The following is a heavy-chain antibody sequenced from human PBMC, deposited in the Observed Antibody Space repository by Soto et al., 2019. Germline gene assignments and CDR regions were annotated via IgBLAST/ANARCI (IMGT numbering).Heavy chain of an antibody. CDR1: GGSFSGYY. Sequence: ETLSLTCAVYGGSFSGYYWSWIRQPPGKGLEWIGEINHSGSTNYNPSLKSRVTISVDTSKNQFSLKLSSVTAADTAVYYCARGVYYYGSGMNDYWAQGTLVTVSS. J-gene: IGHJ4*02. CDR2: INHSGST. CDR3: ARGVYYYGSGMNDY. V-gene: IGHV4-34*01. D-gene: IGHD3-10*01.